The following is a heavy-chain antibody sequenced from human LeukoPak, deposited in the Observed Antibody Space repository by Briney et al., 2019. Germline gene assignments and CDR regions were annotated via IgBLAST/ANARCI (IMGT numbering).Heavy chain of an antibody. V-gene: IGHV3-66*01. CDR1: GFTVSRNY. D-gene: IGHD1-26*01. J-gene: IGHJ4*02. CDR2: IHSGGST. Sequence: PGGSLRLSCAASGFTVSRNYMSWVRQAPGKGLEWVSAIHSGGSTYYADSVKGRFTISRDNAKNSLYLQMNSLRDEDTAVYYCARDLVVGATGFDYWGQGTLVTVSS. CDR3: ARDLVVGATGFDY.